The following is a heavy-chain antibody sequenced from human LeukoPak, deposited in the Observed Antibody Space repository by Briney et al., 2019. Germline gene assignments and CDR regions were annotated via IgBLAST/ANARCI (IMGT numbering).Heavy chain of an antibody. Sequence: SEALSLTCAVYGGSFSGYYWNWIRQPPGKGLEWIGEISHNENTNYSPSLKSRLTISIDTSKNQFSLKLSSVTAADTAVYYCASSGSRWLIDKTYSPYWGQGTLVTVSS. CDR2: ISHNENT. V-gene: IGHV4-34*01. CDR3: ASSGSRWLIDKTYSPY. CDR1: GGSFSGYY. J-gene: IGHJ4*02. D-gene: IGHD3-22*01.